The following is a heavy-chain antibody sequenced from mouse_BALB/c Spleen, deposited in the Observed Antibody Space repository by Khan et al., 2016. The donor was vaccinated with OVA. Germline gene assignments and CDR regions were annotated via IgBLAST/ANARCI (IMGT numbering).Heavy chain of an antibody. Sequence: QVQLKESGPGLVAPSQSLSITCTISGFTLTNYGVHWVRQPPGKGLEWLVVIRTDGSTTYNSALRSRLTISKDNSKSQAFLKMNSLQTDDTAMYFCARQPYYHYDIMDYWGQGTSVTVSS. CDR3: ARQPYYHYDIMDY. J-gene: IGHJ4*01. CDR1: GFTLTNYG. CDR2: IRTDGST. D-gene: IGHD2-10*01. V-gene: IGHV2-6-1*01.